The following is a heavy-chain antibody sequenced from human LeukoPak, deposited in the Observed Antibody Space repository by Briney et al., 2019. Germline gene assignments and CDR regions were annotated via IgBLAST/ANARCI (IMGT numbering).Heavy chain of an antibody. J-gene: IGHJ6*04. V-gene: IGHV3-23*01. CDR3: AELGITMIGGV. CDR1: GFTFSSYA. CDR2: ISGSGGST. D-gene: IGHD3-10*02. Sequence: GGSLRLSCAASGFTFSSYAMSWVRQAPGKGLEWVSAISGSGGSTFYADSVKGRFTISRDNAKNSLYLQMNSLRAEDTAVYYCAELGITMIGGVWGKGTTVTISS.